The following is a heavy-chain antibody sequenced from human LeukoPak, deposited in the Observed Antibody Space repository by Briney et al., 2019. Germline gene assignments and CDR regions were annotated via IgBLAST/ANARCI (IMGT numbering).Heavy chain of an antibody. Sequence: SETLSLTCTVSGGSISSGSYYWSWIRQPAGKGLEWIGRIYTSGSTNYNPSLKSRVTMSVDTSKNQFSLKLSSVTAADTAVYYCARDALSIAAAGTRPYYYYYGMDVWGQGTTVTVSS. CDR3: ARDALSIAAAGTRPYYYYYGMDV. D-gene: IGHD6-13*01. CDR2: IYTSGST. J-gene: IGHJ6*02. V-gene: IGHV4-61*02. CDR1: GGSISSGSYY.